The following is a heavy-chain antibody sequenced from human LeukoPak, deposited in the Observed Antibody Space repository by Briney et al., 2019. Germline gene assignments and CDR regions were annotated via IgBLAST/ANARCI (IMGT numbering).Heavy chain of an antibody. CDR2: IYYSGST. CDR1: GGSISSSSYY. D-gene: IGHD7-27*01. Sequence: PSETLSLTCTVSGGSISSSSYYWGWIRQPPGKGLEWIGSIYYSGSTYYNPSLKSRVTISVDTSKNQFSLKLSSVTAADTAVYYYARLDKSSGDDYRGQGTLVTVSS. CDR3: ARLDKSSGDDY. J-gene: IGHJ4*02. V-gene: IGHV4-39*01.